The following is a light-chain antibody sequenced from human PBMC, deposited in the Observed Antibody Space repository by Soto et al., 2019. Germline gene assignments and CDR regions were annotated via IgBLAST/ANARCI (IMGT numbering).Light chain of an antibody. Sequence: DIQLTQSPSFLSASVGDRVTIPCRASQGIRNYLAWYQQKPGRAPKLLMYIASTLQTGVPSRFSGSQSGTEFTLTISSLQPEDFATYYCQQVNNYPITFGQGTRLEIK. J-gene: IGKJ5*01. CDR2: IAS. V-gene: IGKV1-9*01. CDR3: QQVNNYPIT. CDR1: QGIRNY.